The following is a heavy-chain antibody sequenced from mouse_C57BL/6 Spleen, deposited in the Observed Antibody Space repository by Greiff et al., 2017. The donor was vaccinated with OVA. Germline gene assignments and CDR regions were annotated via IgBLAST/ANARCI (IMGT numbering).Heavy chain of an antibody. J-gene: IGHJ4*01. D-gene: IGHD1-1*01. CDR3: ASPYYGSSYYAMDY. CDR1: GYTFTSYW. CDR2: IYPGSGST. Sequence: VQLQQPGAELVKPGASVKMSCKASGYTFTSYWITWVKQRPGQGLEWIGDIYPGSGSTNYNEKFKSKATLTVDTSSSTAYMQLSSLTSEDSAVYYCASPYYGSSYYAMDYWGQGTSVTVSS. V-gene: IGHV1-55*01.